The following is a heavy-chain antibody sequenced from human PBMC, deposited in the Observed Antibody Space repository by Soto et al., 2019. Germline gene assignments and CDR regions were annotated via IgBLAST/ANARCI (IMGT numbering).Heavy chain of an antibody. CDR3: ARGGYRTLAWFDP. Sequence: QVQVQESGPGLVKPSETLSLTCTVSGGSISNHYWSWIRQSPGKGLEWIANIYHSGTTKYNLSLKGRVTISIDSSRNQVSLKLNSVTAADTAVYYCARGGYRTLAWFDPWGQGTLVTVSS. CDR2: IYHSGTT. D-gene: IGHD6-13*01. V-gene: IGHV4-59*11. CDR1: GGSISNHY. J-gene: IGHJ5*02.